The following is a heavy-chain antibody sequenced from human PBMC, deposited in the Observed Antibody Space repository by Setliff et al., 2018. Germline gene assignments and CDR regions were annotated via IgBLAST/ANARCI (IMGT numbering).Heavy chain of an antibody. V-gene: IGHV1-69*02. CDR2: IIPVLDIT. Sequence: SVKVSCKASGGPLNSYSFSWVRQAPGQGLEWMGRIIPVLDITRYSQKFQGRVTITADKSTGIIYMELTGLRSDDTAVYYCARHPPPPNYFDIGALDPWGQGTLVTVSS. J-gene: IGHJ5*02. D-gene: IGHD3-22*01. CDR1: GGPLNSYS. CDR3: ARHPPPPNYFDIGALDP.